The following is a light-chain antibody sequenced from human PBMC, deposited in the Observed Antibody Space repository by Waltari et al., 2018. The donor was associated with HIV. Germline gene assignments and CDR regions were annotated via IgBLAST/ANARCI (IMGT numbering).Light chain of an antibody. V-gene: IGLV1-47*01. CDR1: DSNPRSSF. CDR3: AAWDDSLDGPVV. J-gene: IGLJ2*01. Sequence: QSVLTQPPSASGTPGQRVTISCSGSDSNPRSSFVYWYQQLPGTATKLIIHRNNQRPSGVPDRFSGSKSGTSASLVITGLRSEDEAEYHCAAWDDSLDGPVVFGGGTKLTVL. CDR2: RNN.